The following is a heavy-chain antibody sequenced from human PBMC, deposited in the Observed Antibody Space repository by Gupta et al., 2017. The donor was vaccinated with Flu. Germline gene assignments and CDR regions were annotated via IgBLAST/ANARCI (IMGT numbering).Heavy chain of an antibody. V-gene: IGHV3-23*01. J-gene: IGHJ4*02. D-gene: IGHD1-26*01. Sequence: EVQLLESGGGLVQPGGSLRLSCAASGFTFSSYAMSWVRKAPGKGLEWVSAISGSGGSTYYADSVKGRFTISRDNSKNTLYLQMNSLRAEDTAVYYCAKGVGRVGATYYFDYWGQGTLVTVSS. CDR1: GFTFSSYA. CDR2: ISGSGGST. CDR3: AKGVGRVGATYYFDY.